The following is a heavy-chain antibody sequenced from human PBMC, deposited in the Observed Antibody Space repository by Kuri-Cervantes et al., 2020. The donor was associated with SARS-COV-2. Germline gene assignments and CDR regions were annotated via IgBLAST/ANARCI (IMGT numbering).Heavy chain of an antibody. J-gene: IGHJ6*02. CDR2: IYHSGST. CDR3: ARDPYSNTGWYHYYGMDV. V-gene: IGHV4-38-2*02. CDR1: GYSISSGYY. Sequence: SETLSLTCAVSGYSISSGYYWGWIRQPPGKGLEWIGSIYHSGSTYYNPSLKSRVTISVDTSKNQFSLKLSSVTAADTAVYYCARDPYSNTGWYHYYGMDVWGQGTTVTVSS. D-gene: IGHD6-13*01.